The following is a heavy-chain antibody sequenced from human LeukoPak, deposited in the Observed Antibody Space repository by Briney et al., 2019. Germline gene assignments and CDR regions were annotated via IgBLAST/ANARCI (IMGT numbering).Heavy chain of an antibody. CDR2: INTDGKTT. V-gene: IGHV3-74*01. J-gene: IGHJ4*02. Sequence: PGGSLRLSCAASGFTFSSYGMHWVRQAPGKGLVWVSRINTDGKTTTYADSVKGRFTISRDNTKNTLYLQMNSLNAEDTALYYCARDYPPYWGQGTLVTVSA. CDR1: GFTFSSYG. CDR3: ARDYPPY.